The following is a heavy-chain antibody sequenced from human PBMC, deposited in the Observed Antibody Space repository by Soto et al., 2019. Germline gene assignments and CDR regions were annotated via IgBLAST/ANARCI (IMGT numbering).Heavy chain of an antibody. CDR3: AKDKEWGGIGSGYYTPLDN. J-gene: IGHJ4*01. V-gene: IGHV3-23*01. D-gene: IGHD3-22*01. CDR1: GFPFTKYA. Sequence: GGSPRLACAASGFPFTKYAMSWVRQAPGKGLEWVSAISGSGSRTYYADSVKGRFTTSRDNSKNTVYLQMNSLRAEDTAVYYCAKDKEWGGIGSGYYTPLDNWGHGPRVTVFS. CDR2: ISGSGSRT.